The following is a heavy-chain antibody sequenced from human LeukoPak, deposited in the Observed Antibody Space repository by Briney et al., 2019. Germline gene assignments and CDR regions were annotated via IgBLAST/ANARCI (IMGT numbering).Heavy chain of an antibody. CDR3: ARGVRRHNWFDP. Sequence: SQTLSLTCAVSGGSISSGGYSWSWIRQPPGRGLEWIGYIYHRGSTYYNPSLKSRVTISVDRSKNQFSLKLSSVTAADTAVYYCARGVRRHNWFDPWGQGTLVTVSS. J-gene: IGHJ5*02. V-gene: IGHV4-30-2*01. CDR1: GGSISSGGYS. CDR2: IYHRGST. D-gene: IGHD4-23*01.